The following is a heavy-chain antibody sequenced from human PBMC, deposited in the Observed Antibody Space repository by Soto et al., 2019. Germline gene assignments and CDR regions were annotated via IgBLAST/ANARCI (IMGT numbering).Heavy chain of an antibody. Sequence: QVQLVQSGAEVKKPGASVKVSCKASGYTLTSYGISWVRQAPGQGLEWMGWISAYNGNKNYAQKLQGRVTMTTDTSTSTAYIQLRSLRSDYTALYYCASKYYDSSGYWGFDYWGQGTLVTVPS. CDR2: ISAYNGNK. CDR3: ASKYYDSSGYWGFDY. J-gene: IGHJ4*02. V-gene: IGHV1-18*01. D-gene: IGHD3-22*01. CDR1: GYTLTSYG.